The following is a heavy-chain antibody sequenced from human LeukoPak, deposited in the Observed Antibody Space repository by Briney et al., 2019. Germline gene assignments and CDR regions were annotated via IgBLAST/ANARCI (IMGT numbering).Heavy chain of an antibody. CDR2: IRYDGSNK. CDR1: GFTFSSYA. J-gene: IGHJ4*02. V-gene: IGHV3-30*02. Sequence: PGGSLRLSCAASGFTFSSYAMSWVRQAPGKGLEWVAFIRYDGSNKYYADSVKGRFTISRDNSKNTLYLQMNSLRAEDTAVYYCARARSSSGYSLTGWGQGTLVTVSS. CDR3: ARARSSSGYSLTG. D-gene: IGHD5-12*01.